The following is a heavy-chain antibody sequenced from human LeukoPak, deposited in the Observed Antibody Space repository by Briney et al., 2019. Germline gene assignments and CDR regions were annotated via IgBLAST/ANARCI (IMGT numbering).Heavy chain of an antibody. Sequence: GGSLRLSCAASGFTFSSYWMSWVRQAPGKGLEWVANIKQDGSEKYYVDSVKGRFTISRDNAKNSLYLQMNSLRAEDTAVYYCARDYSGDYVFFEYWGQGTLVTVSS. CDR3: ARDYSGDYVFFEY. J-gene: IGHJ4*02. V-gene: IGHV3-7*01. CDR1: GFTFSSYW. D-gene: IGHD4-17*01. CDR2: IKQDGSEK.